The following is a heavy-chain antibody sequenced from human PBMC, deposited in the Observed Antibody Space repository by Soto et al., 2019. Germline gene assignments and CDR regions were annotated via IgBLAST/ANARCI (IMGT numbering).Heavy chain of an antibody. V-gene: IGHV3-9*01. Sequence: SLRLSCAASGFTLDDYAMHWVRQAPGKGLEWVSGISWNSGSIGYADAVKGRFTISRDNAKNSLYLQMNSLRAEDTALYYCAKETLAAAALPAFDYWGQGTLVTVSS. D-gene: IGHD6-13*01. J-gene: IGHJ4*02. CDR3: AKETLAAAALPAFDY. CDR2: ISWNSGSI. CDR1: GFTLDDYA.